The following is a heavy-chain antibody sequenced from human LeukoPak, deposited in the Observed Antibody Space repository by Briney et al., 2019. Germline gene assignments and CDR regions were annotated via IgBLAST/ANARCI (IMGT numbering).Heavy chain of an antibody. D-gene: IGHD4-17*01. CDR3: AKDSGIGYGASFDY. J-gene: IGHJ4*02. Sequence: PGRSLRLSCAASGFTFDDYAMHWVRQAPGKGLEWVSGISWNSGSIGYADSVKGRFTISRDNAKNSLYLQMNSLRAEDTALYYCAKDSGIGYGASFDYWGQGTLVTVSS. CDR2: ISWNSGSI. V-gene: IGHV3-9*01. CDR1: GFTFDDYA.